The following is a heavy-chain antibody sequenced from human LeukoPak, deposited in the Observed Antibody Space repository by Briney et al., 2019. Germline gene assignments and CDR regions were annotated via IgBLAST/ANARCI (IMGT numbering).Heavy chain of an antibody. V-gene: IGHV3-53*04. CDR3: ARVLYYDFWSGYDY. CDR1: GFAVSSNY. CDR2: IYSGGST. J-gene: IGHJ4*02. Sequence: GGSLRLSCAASGFAVSSNYMSWVRQAPGKGLEWVSVIYSGGSTYYADSVKGRFTISRHNSKNTLYLQMNSLRADDTAVYYCARVLYYDFWSGYDYWGQGTLVTVSS. D-gene: IGHD3-3*01.